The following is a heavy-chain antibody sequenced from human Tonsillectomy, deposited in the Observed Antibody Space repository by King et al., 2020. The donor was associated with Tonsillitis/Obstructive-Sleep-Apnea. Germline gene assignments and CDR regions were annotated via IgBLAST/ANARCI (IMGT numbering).Heavy chain of an antibody. D-gene: IGHD2-8*01. CDR3: AKDRDPYCTNGVCYSNWFDP. Sequence: QLVQSGGGVVQPGGSPRLSFAASGFTFSSYCMHWVRPGPGKGLGWVAVISYYGNNKYYADSLKGRFTNSRDKSQNTLYLQMNSPKAEDTAVYYCAKDRDPYCTNGVCYSNWFDPWGQGTLVTVSS. CDR2: ISYYGNNK. V-gene: IGHV3-30*18. CDR1: GFTFSSYC. J-gene: IGHJ5*02.